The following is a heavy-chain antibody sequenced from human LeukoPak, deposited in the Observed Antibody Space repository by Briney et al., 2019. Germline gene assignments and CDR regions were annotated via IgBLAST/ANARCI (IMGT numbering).Heavy chain of an antibody. CDR1: GYTFTGYY. CDR2: INPNSGGT. Sequence: ASVKVSCKASGYTFTGYYMHWVRQAPGQGLEWMGWINPNSGGTNYAQKFQGRVTMTRGTSISTAYMELSRLRSDDTAVYYCARVRDLRTMYGMDVWGQGTTVTVSS. D-gene: IGHD5-24*01. CDR3: ARVRDLRTMYGMDV. J-gene: IGHJ6*02. V-gene: IGHV1-2*02.